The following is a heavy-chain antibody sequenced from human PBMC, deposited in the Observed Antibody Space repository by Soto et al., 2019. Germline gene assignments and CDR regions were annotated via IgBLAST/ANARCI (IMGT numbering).Heavy chain of an antibody. CDR1: GGSISSSSYY. J-gene: IGHJ5*02. CDR3: ARQAGYCSSTSCYYWFDP. CDR2: IYYSGST. D-gene: IGHD2-2*03. Sequence: QLQLQESGPGLVKPSETLSLTCTVSGGSISSSSYYWGWSRQPPGKGLEWIGSIYYSGSTYYNPYLKSRVTISVDTSKNQFYLKLSSVTAADTAVYYCARQAGYCSSTSCYYWFDPWGQGTLVTVSS. V-gene: IGHV4-39*01.